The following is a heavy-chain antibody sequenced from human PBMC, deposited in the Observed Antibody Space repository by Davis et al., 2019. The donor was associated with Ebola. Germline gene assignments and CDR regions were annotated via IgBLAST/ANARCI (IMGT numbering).Heavy chain of an antibody. Sequence: MPGGSLRLSCAVYGGSFSGYYWSWIRQPPGKGLEWIGEINHSGSTNYNPSLKSRVTISVDKSKNQFSLKLSSVTAADTAVYYCARVTTVTLMGFDYWGQGTLVTVSS. CDR3: ARVTTVTLMGFDY. J-gene: IGHJ4*02. CDR2: INHSGST. D-gene: IGHD4-17*01. V-gene: IGHV4-34*01. CDR1: GGSFSGYY.